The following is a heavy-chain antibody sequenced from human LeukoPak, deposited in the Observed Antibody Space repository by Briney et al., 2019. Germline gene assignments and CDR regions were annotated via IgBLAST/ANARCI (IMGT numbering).Heavy chain of an antibody. CDR2: IGTKSGNT. CDR3: ARTPLGKMHAFDI. Sequence: ASVKVSCKASGYTFTNDGISWVRQAPGQGLEWMGWIGTKSGNTNYAPSFQARVTLTTDTSSTTAYTELRSLTSDDTAAYYCARTPLGKMHAFDIWGQGTIVTVSS. V-gene: IGHV1-18*01. CDR1: GYTFTNDG. J-gene: IGHJ3*02. D-gene: IGHD7-27*01.